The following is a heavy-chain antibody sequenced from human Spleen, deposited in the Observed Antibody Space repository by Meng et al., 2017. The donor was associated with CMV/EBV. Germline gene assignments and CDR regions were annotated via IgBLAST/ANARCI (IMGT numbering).Heavy chain of an antibody. V-gene: IGHV3-30*02. CDR2: IRYDGSNK. CDR1: GFTFSSYG. Sequence: GESLKISCAASGFTFSSYGMHWVRQAPGKGLGWVAFIRYDGSNKYYADSVKGRFTISRDNSKNTLYLQMNSLRAEDTAVYYCARSGTGTTTYGMDVWGQGTTVTVSS. J-gene: IGHJ6*02. CDR3: ARSGTGTTTYGMDV. D-gene: IGHD1-7*01.